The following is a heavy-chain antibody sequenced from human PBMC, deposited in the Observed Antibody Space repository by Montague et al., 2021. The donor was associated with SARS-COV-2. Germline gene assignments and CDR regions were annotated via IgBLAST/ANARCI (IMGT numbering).Heavy chain of an antibody. CDR1: GFTFSSYS. Sequence: SLRLSCAASGFTFSSYSMNWVRQAPGKGLEWVSSISSSSSYIYYADSVKGRFTISRDNSKNTVYLQMNSLRAEDTAVYYCARGGVWVGVDNSDYWGQGTLVTVSS. CDR3: ARGGVWVGVDNSDY. V-gene: IGHV3-21*01. CDR2: ISSSSSYI. D-gene: IGHD3-10*01. J-gene: IGHJ4*02.